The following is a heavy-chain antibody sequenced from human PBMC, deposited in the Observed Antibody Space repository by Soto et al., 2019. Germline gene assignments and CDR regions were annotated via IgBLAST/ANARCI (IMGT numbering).Heavy chain of an antibody. CDR3: VRFEMYAAECKTNFDR. CDR1: GDSLRSIYPY. V-gene: IGHV4-39*01. D-gene: IGHD2-8*01. J-gene: IGHJ4*02. CDR2: IYYTRNT. Sequence: PPETLSLTCTVDGDSLRSIYPYWGWIRQLSGKGLEMIGSIYYTRNTYYNPSLKSRVSICVDMATNEISLRLRAESVADMDVYYCVRFEMYAAECKTNFDRWGQGALVTVSS.